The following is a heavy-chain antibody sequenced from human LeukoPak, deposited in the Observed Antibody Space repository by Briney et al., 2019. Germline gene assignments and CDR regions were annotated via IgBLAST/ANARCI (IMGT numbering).Heavy chain of an antibody. J-gene: IGHJ6*03. CDR2: IRYDGSNK. Sequence: PGGSLRLSCAASGFTFSSYGMHWVRQAPGKGLEWVAFIRYDGSNKYYGDSVKGRFTISRNNSKNTLYLKMNSLRAEDTAVYYCAKVAGQFKNMDVWGKGTTVTVSS. CDR1: GFTFSSYG. D-gene: IGHD5-24*01. CDR3: AKVAGQFKNMDV. V-gene: IGHV3-30*02.